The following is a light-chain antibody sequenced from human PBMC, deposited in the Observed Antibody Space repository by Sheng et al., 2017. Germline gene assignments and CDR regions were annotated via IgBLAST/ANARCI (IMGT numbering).Light chain of an antibody. CDR2: DVT. J-gene: IGLJ3*02. CDR3: SSYAGSNNWV. V-gene: IGLV2-8*01. CDR1: SSDVGAYNY. Sequence: QSALTQPPSASGSPGQSVTISCTGTSSDVGAYNYVSWYQQHPGKAPKLMIYDVTNRPSGVSNRFSGSKSGNTASLSISGLQAEDEADYYCSSYAGSNNWVFGGGTKLTVL.